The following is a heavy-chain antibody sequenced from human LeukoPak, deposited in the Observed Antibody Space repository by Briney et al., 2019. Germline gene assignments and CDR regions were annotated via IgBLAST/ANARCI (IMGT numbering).Heavy chain of an antibody. V-gene: IGHV1-2*02. CDR1: GYTFTSYG. J-gene: IGHJ5*02. CDR2: INPNSGGT. Sequence: GASVKVSCKASGYTFTSYGISWVRQAPGQGLEWMGWINPNSGGTNYAQKFQGRVTMTRDTSICTAYMELSRLRSDDTAVYYCARDFTASGYCSSTSCHNWFDPWGQGTLVTVSS. CDR3: ARDFTASGYCSSTSCHNWFDP. D-gene: IGHD2-2*03.